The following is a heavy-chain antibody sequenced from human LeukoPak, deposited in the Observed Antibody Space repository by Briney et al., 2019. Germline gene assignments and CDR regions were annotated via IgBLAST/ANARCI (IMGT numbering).Heavy chain of an antibody. CDR3: ATVWFRRFDY. V-gene: IGHV3-23*01. D-gene: IGHD3-16*01. CDR2: VSGSSGST. J-gene: IGHJ4*02. Sequence: QPGGSLRLSCAASGFTFSSYAMSWVRQAPGKGLEWVSAVSGSSGSTYYADSVKGRFTISRDNSKNKLYPQMNSLRAEDTAVYYCATVWFRRFDYWGQGILVTVSS. CDR1: GFTFSSYA.